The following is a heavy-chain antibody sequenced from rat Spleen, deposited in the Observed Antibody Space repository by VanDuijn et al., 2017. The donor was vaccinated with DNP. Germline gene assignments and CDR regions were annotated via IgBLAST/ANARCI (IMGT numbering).Heavy chain of an antibody. CDR1: GFTFSNYG. CDR3: ASRPPPTRGPFDY. CDR2: ITNTGGST. J-gene: IGHJ2*01. V-gene: IGHV5-29*01. Sequence: EVQLVESGGGLVQPGRSLKLSCAASGFTFSNYGMAWVRQAPTKGLEWVATITNTGGSTYYPDSVKGRFTISRDNAKSTLYLQMNSLRSEDTATYYWASRPPPTRGPFDYWGQGVTVTVSS. D-gene: IGHD1-4*01.